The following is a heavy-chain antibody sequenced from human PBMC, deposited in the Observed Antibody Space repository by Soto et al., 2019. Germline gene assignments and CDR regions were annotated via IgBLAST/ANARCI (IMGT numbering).Heavy chain of an antibody. CDR3: ARGRRYYDSSGYHYPRVLLDP. V-gene: IGHV4-34*01. Sequence: PSETLSLTCAVYGGSFSGYYWSWIRQPPGKGLEWIGEINHRGTTNYNPSLKTRVTISVDTPKNQFSLQLSSLTAADTAVYYCARGRRYYDSSGYHYPRVLLDPWGQGTLVTVS. D-gene: IGHD3-22*01. CDR2: INHRGTT. CDR1: GGSFSGYY. J-gene: IGHJ5*02.